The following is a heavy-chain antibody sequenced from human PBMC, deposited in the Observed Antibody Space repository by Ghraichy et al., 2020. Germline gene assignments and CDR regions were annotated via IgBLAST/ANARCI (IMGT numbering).Heavy chain of an antibody. J-gene: IGHJ5*02. CDR2: LYDSGST. CDR3: ARDWGSSSSGGLGP. CDR1: GVSLSPYY. V-gene: IGHV4-59*01. D-gene: IGHD2-2*01. Sequence: QTLSLTCNVSGVSLSPYYWTWIRQPPGKGLEWIGYLYDSGSTKYNPSLRSRVTISVDTSKNQLSLTLNSVTAADTAVYYCARDWGSSSSGGLGPWGQGTLVTVTS.